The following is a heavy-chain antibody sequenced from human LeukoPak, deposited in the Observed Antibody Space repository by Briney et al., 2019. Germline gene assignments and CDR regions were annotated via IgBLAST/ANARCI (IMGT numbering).Heavy chain of an antibody. D-gene: IGHD2-8*01. J-gene: IGHJ4*02. CDR3: TTDIVLMVYGRDY. CDR1: GFTFSNAW. Sequence: PGGSLRLSCAASGFTFSNAWMNWVRQAPGKGLEWVGRIKSKTDGGTTDYAAPAKGRFTISRDDSKNTLYLQMNSLKTEDTAVYYCTTDIVLMVYGRDYWGQGTLVTVSS. CDR2: IKSKTDGGTT. V-gene: IGHV3-15*07.